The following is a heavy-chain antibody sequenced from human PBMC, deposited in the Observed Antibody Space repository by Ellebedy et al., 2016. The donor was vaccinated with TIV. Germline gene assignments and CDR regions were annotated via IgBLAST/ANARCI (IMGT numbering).Heavy chain of an antibody. CDR2: MYHGGST. CDR3: ARGQRGSYPEYYFDY. V-gene: IGHV4-39*07. Sequence: MPSETLSLTCTVSGGSISSTYYWGWIRQPPGKGLEWIGSMYHGGSTHYNPSLKSRVTISVDTSKNQFSLKLTSVTAADTAVYYCARGQRGSYPEYYFDYWGLGTPVTVSS. J-gene: IGHJ4*02. CDR1: GGSISSTYY. D-gene: IGHD3-16*02.